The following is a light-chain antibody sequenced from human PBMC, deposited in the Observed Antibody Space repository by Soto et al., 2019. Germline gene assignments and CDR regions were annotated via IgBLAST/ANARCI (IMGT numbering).Light chain of an antibody. CDR3: QQRSRWPIT. Sequence: EIVLTQSPATLSLSPGERATLSCRASQNIGSYLAWYQQKPGQAPRLLIYDASNRATDIPPTFSGGGSGTDFTLTISSLEPEDSGLYYCQQRSRWPITFGQGTRLEIK. J-gene: IGKJ5*01. CDR2: DAS. CDR1: QNIGSY. V-gene: IGKV3-11*01.